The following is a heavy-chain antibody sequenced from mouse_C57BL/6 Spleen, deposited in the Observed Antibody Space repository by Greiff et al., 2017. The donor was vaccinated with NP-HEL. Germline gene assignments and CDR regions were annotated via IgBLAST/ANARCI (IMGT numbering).Heavy chain of an antibody. D-gene: IGHD6-1*01. CDR2: IWSGGST. V-gene: IGHV2-4*01. Sequence: VKLVESGPGLVQPSQSLSITCTVSGFSLTSYGVHWVRQPPGKGLEWLGVIWSGGSTDYNAAFISRLSISKDNSKSQVFFKMNSLQADDTAIYYCAKATDWFAYWGQGTLVTVSA. J-gene: IGHJ3*01. CDR3: AKATDWFAY. CDR1: GFSLTSYG.